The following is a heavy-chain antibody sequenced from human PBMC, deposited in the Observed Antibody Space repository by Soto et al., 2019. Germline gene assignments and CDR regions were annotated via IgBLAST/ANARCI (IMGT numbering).Heavy chain of an antibody. D-gene: IGHD2-15*01. Sequence: HPGGSLRLSCAASGFTFSSYGMHWVRQAPGKGLEWVAVISYDGSNKYYADSVKGRFTISRDNSKNTLYLQMNSLRAEDTAVYYCAKSHHSSPFDYWGQGTLVTVSS. V-gene: IGHV3-30*18. CDR3: AKSHHSSPFDY. CDR1: GFTFSSYG. CDR2: ISYDGSNK. J-gene: IGHJ4*02.